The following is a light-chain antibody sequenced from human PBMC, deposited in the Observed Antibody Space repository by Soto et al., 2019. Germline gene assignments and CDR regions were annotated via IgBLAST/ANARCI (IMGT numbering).Light chain of an antibody. V-gene: IGLV2-14*01. CDR1: SSDVGGYNY. CDR3: SSYTGSNTPVV. CDR2: DVS. J-gene: IGLJ2*01. Sequence: QSALTQPASVSGSPGQSITISCTGTSSDVGGYNYVSWYQQHPGKAPNLIIFDVSNRPSGVSNRFSGSKSGNSASLTISGLQAEDEADYYCSSYTGSNTPVVFGGGTKHRP.